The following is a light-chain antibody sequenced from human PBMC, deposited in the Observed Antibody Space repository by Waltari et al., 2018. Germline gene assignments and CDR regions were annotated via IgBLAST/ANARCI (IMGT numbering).Light chain of an antibody. J-gene: IGLJ3*02. CDR2: GFS. CDR1: TSDIGTYDV. CDR3: CSSANDSRV. V-gene: IGLV2-23*02. Sequence: SALTQPASVSGSPGQSITFSCTRATSDIGTYDVVSWFQQRPGKAPQRLMSGFSYRPSQISQRVSGAKSGNTASLTISGLQAEDEADNCCCSSANDSRVFGGGTKVTVL.